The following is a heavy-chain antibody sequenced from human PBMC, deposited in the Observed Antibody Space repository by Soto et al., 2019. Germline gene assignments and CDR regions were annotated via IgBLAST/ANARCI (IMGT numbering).Heavy chain of an antibody. CDR3: ARPLVSRGWFDP. V-gene: IGHV4-61*08. J-gene: IGHJ5*02. Sequence: LSLTCTVSGGSISSGGYYWSWIRQHPGKGLEWIGYIHYSGSTNYNPSLKSRVTISVDTSKNQFSLKLSSVTAADTAVYYCARPLVSRGWFDPWRRGTLVTVSS. CDR1: GGSISSGGYY. D-gene: IGHD2-8*01. CDR2: IHYSGST.